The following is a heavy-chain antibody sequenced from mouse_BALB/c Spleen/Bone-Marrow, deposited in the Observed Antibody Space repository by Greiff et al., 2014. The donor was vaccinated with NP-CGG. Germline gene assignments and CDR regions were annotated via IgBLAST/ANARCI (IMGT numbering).Heavy chain of an antibody. Sequence: QVQLQQSGPELVKPGASVKISCKASGYAFSRSWMNWVKQRPGQGLEWIGRIYPGDGDTNYNGKFRGKATLTADKSSSTAYMQLSSLTSVDSAVYFCARSRNLTGTGVAYWGQGTLVTVSA. D-gene: IGHD4-1*01. CDR3: ARSRNLTGTGVAY. CDR1: GYAFSRSW. J-gene: IGHJ3*01. V-gene: IGHV1-82*01. CDR2: IYPGDGDT.